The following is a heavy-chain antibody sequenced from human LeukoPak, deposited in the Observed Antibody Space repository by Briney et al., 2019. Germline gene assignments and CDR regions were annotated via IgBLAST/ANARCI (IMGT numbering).Heavy chain of an antibody. CDR2: IYYSGST. D-gene: IGHD5-24*01. CDR1: GGSISSYY. J-gene: IGHJ4*01. Sequence: KTSETLSLTCTVSGGSISSYYWSWIRQPPGKGLEWIGYIYYSGSTNYNPSLKSRVTISVDTSKNQFSLKLSSVTAADTAVYYCAREGEMATSAFDYWGQEPWSPSPQ. CDR3: AREGEMATSAFDY. V-gene: IGHV4-59*01.